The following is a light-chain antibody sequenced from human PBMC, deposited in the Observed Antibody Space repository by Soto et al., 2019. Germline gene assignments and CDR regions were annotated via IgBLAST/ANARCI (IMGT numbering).Light chain of an antibody. CDR1: QSLLHSNGYNY. CDR2: LGS. CDR3: MQALQTPWT. V-gene: IGKV2-28*01. J-gene: IGKJ1*01. Sequence: DIVMTQSPLSLPVTPGEPASISCRSSQSLLHSNGYNYLDWYLQKPGQSPQLLIYLGSNRASGVPDRFSGSGSGTEFTLKISRVEAEDAGLYYCMQALQTPWTFGQGTKVEIK.